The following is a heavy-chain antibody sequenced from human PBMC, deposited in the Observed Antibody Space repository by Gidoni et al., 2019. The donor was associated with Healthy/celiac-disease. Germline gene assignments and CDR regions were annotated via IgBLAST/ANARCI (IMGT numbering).Heavy chain of an antibody. V-gene: IGHV4-59*07. Sequence: QVQLQESGPGLVKPSDTLSLTCTVSGCSFSNYYRSWIRQPPGKGLEWIGYIYYSGSTSYNPSHKSRVTISVDTSKNQFSRKLSSVTAADKAVYYCARVGRRYDYAEEYYFDYWGQGTLVTVSS. CDR3: ARVGRRYDYAEEYYFDY. CDR1: GCSFSNYY. J-gene: IGHJ4*02. D-gene: IGHD4-17*01. CDR2: IYYSGST.